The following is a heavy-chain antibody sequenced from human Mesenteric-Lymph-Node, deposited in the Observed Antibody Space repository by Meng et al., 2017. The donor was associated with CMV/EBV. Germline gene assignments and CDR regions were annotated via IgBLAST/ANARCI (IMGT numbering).Heavy chain of an antibody. CDR1: GGSFSGYY. J-gene: IGHJ4*02. V-gene: IGHV4-34*01. CDR3: ARHQRWLKSEGGFNY. Sequence: QGQLQQVGPGLLKPSGTLPLTCGVYGGSFSGYYWGWIRQPPGKGLEWIGEINHSGSTNYNPSLKSRVTISVDTSKNQFSLKLSSVTAADTAVYYCARHQRWLKSEGGFNYWGQGTLVTVSS. D-gene: IGHD4-23*01. CDR2: INHSGST.